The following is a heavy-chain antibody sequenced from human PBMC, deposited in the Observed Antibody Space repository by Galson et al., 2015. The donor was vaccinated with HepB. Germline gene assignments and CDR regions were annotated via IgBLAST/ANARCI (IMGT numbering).Heavy chain of an antibody. D-gene: IGHD2-2*01. J-gene: IGHJ5*02. CDR3: ARGRHTSTSRYEDT. Sequence: SVKVSCKASGYTFTSYYLHWVRQAPGQGLEWMGIINPSSDTTTYAQNFQGRVTMTRDTSTSTVYMELSSLRSEDTAAYYCARGRHTSTSRYEDTWGQGTLVTVSS. CDR2: INPSSDTT. CDR1: GYTFTSYY. V-gene: IGHV1-46*01.